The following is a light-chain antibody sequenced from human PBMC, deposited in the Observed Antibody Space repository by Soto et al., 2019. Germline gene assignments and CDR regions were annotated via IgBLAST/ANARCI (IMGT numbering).Light chain of an antibody. CDR3: QQSYSAPYT. J-gene: IGKJ2*01. CDR2: AAS. V-gene: IGKV1-39*01. Sequence: DTPMTQSPSSLSASVGDRVTISCRASQSISGYLNWYQQKPGQAPVLLIYAASSLQGGVPSRFSGSGSGTDFTLTISSLQPEDFAAYYCQQSYSAPYTFGQGTKLEIK. CDR1: QSISGY.